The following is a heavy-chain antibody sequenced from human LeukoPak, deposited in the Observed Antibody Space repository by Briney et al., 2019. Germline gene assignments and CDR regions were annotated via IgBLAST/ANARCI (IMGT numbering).Heavy chain of an antibody. CDR1: GFTFSSYA. J-gene: IGHJ4*02. D-gene: IGHD2-2*01. CDR2: ISGSGGST. Sequence: GXLRLSCAASGFTFSSYAMNWVRQAPGKGLEWVSAISGSGGSTYYADSVKGRFTISRDNSKNTLYLQMNSLRAEDTAVYYCAKDPSAFKVPAAADYWGQGTLVTVSS. CDR3: AKDPSAFKVPAAADY. V-gene: IGHV3-23*01.